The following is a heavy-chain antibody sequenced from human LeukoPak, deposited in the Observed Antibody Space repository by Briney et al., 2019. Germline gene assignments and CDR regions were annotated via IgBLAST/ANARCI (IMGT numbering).Heavy chain of an antibody. Sequence: SETLSLTCTVSGGSISSSSYYWGWIRQPPGKGLEWIGSIYYSGSTYYNPSLKSRVTISVDTSKNQFSLKLSSVTAADTAVYYCARLNGYSNCVGYWGQGTLVTVSS. J-gene: IGHJ4*02. D-gene: IGHD4-11*01. CDR1: GGSISSSSYY. CDR2: IYYSGST. CDR3: ARLNGYSNCVGY. V-gene: IGHV4-39*07.